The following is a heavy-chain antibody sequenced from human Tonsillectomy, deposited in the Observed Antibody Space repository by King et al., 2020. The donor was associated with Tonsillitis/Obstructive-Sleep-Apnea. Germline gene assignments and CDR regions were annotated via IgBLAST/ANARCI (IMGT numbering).Heavy chain of an antibody. J-gene: IGHJ3*02. CDR1: GYTFTSYG. Sequence: QLVQSGAEVKKPGASVKVSCKASGYTFTSYGISWVRQAPGQGLEWMGGISAYNGNTNYAQKLQGRVTMTTDTSTSTAYMDLRSLRSDDTAVYYCARETTYYDSSGYSDDAFDIWGQGTMVTVSS. V-gene: IGHV1-18*01. CDR3: ARETTYYDSSGYSDDAFDI. D-gene: IGHD3-22*01. CDR2: ISAYNGNT.